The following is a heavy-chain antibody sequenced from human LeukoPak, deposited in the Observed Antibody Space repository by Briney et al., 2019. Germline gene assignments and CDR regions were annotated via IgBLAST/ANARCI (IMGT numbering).Heavy chain of an antibody. D-gene: IGHD6-13*01. Sequence: ASVKVSCKASGYTFTSYGISWVRQAPGQGLEWMGVISPSGGSTTYAQKFQGRVSMTRDTSTSTVDMELSSLTSEDTAVYYCARSHSSWYWFDSWGQGTPVTVSS. CDR2: ISPSGGST. CDR1: GYTFTSYG. CDR3: ARSHSSWYWFDS. V-gene: IGHV1-46*01. J-gene: IGHJ5*01.